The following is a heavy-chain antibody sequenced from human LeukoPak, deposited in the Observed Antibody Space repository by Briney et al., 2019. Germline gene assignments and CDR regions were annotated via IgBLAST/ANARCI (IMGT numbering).Heavy chain of an antibody. D-gene: IGHD2-15*01. J-gene: IGHJ4*02. CDR2: ISPYNGNT. V-gene: IGHV1-18*01. CDR3: ALRYCSGGSCHFPIGFPNSCFDY. CDR1: GYTFTGYG. Sequence: ASVKVSCKASGYTFTGYGISWVRQAPGQGLEWMGWISPYNGNTHYAQKLQGRVTMTTDTSTSTAYMELRSLRSDDTAVFYCALRYCSGGSCHFPIGFPNSCFDYWGQGTLVTVSS.